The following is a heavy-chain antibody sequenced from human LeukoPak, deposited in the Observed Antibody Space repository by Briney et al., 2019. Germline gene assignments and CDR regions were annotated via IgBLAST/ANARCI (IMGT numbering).Heavy chain of an antibody. CDR3: ATPQRHSSSWNAFDY. CDR2: FDPEDGET. Sequence: ASVKVSCKVSGYTLTELSMHWVRQAPGKGLEWMGGFDPEDGETIYAQKFQGRVTMTEDTSTDTAYMELSSLRSEDTAVYYCATPQRHSSSWNAFDYWGQGTLVTVSS. J-gene: IGHJ4*02. V-gene: IGHV1-24*01. CDR1: GYTLTELS. D-gene: IGHD6-13*01.